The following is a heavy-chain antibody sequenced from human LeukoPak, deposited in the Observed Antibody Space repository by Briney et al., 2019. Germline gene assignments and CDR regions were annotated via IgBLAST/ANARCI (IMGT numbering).Heavy chain of an antibody. D-gene: IGHD3-22*01. Sequence: ASVKVSCKASGGTFSSYAISWVRQAPGQGLEWMGGIIPIFGTANYAQKFQGRVTITADESTSTAYMELSSLRSEDTAVYYCAREGANYYYDSSGYYDYWGQGTLVTVSS. CDR1: GGTFSSYA. J-gene: IGHJ4*02. V-gene: IGHV1-69*01. CDR2: IIPIFGTA. CDR3: AREGANYYYDSSGYYDY.